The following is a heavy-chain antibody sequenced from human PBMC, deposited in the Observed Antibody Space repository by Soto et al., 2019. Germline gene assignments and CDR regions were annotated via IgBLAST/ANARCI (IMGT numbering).Heavy chain of an antibody. Sequence: PSETLCLTCTVSGGSISSYYWSGIRQPPGKGLEWIGYIYYSGSTNYNPSLKSRVTISVGTSKNQFSLKLSSVTAADTAVYYCARENPYYDLSPTNPPACMAVWGQGTTVTVSS. V-gene: IGHV4-59*01. J-gene: IGHJ6*02. D-gene: IGHD3-3*01. CDR1: GGSISSYY. CDR3: ARENPYYDLSPTNPPACMAV. CDR2: IYYSGST.